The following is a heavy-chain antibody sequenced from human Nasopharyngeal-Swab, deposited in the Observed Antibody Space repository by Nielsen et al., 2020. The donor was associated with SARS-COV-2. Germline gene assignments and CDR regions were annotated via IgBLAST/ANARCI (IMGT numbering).Heavy chain of an antibody. CDR2: ILVNRYT. CDR3: ARLDPFGSEDK. J-gene: IGHJ4*02. Sequence: SQTLSLTCAVSGSSLTSSRHRWGWLRQPPGQGLVWIGQILVNRYTEYHPSVRGRITVYADTSENSFSLRLSSVTAADTAVYYCARLDPFGSEDKWGQGTLVTVSS. D-gene: IGHD3-3*01. V-gene: IGHV4-39*02. CDR1: GSSLTSSRHR.